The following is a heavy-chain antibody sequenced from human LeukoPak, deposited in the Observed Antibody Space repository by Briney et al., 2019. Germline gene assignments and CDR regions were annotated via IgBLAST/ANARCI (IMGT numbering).Heavy chain of an antibody. D-gene: IGHD3-10*01. CDR3: AKAGVRGVIVDY. J-gene: IGHJ4*02. CDR2: ISGSGGST. Sequence: QPGGSLRLSCAASGFTFSSYAMSWVRQAPGKGLEWVSAISGSGGSTYYADSVKGRFTISRDNSKNTLYLEMNSLRAEDTAVYYCAKAGVRGVIVDYWGQGTLVTVSS. CDR1: GFTFSSYA. V-gene: IGHV3-23*01.